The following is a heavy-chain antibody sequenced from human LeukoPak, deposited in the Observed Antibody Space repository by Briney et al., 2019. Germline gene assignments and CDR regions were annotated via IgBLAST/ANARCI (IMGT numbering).Heavy chain of an antibody. J-gene: IGHJ4*02. Sequence: GGSLRLSCTASGFTFSNAWMSWVRQAPGKGLEWVGRVRSKTDGGTTDYAAPVKGRLTISRDGSKNTLYLRMSSLKAEYTAVYYCTTAGLHESFDYWGQGTLVTVSS. CDR2: VRSKTDGGTT. CDR1: GFTFSNAW. V-gene: IGHV3-15*01. CDR3: TTAGLHESFDY.